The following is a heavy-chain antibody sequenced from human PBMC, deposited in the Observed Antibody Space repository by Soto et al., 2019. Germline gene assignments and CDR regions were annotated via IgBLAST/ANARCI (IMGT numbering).Heavy chain of an antibody. V-gene: IGHV3-23*01. CDR1: GFTFNNYA. D-gene: IGHD3-10*01. Sequence: EVQLLESGGGLVQPGGSLRLSCAASGFTFNNYAMTWVRQAPGKGLEWVSAISGGGDTTSYADSVKGRFTVSRDGTKNTLYLRMSSLRAEDTALYYCAKGRGGSGSLTPRVDFWGQGTLFTVSS. CDR2: ISGGGDTT. CDR3: AKGRGGSGSLTPRVDF. J-gene: IGHJ4*02.